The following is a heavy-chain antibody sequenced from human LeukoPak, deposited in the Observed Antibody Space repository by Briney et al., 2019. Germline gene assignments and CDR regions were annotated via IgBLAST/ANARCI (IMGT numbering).Heavy chain of an antibody. V-gene: IGHV3-7*01. CDR3: ARDAFSYGNY. Sequence: GGSLRLSCAVSGFTFSNDWMTWVRQAPGKGLEWVANIKPDGREQYYIDSVKGRFTISRDNAKNSLFLQMNSLRVEDTAVYYCARDAFSYGNYWGQGTLVTVSS. CDR2: IKPDGREQ. D-gene: IGHD5-18*01. J-gene: IGHJ4*02. CDR1: GFTFSNDW.